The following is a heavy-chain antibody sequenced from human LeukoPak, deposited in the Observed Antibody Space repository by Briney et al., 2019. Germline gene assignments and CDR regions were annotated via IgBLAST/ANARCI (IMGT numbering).Heavy chain of an antibody. J-gene: IGHJ5*02. D-gene: IGHD6-19*01. CDR3: ARESNSSGWRFNWFDP. Sequence: GGSLRLSRAASGFTVSSNYMSWVRQAPGKGLEWVSVIYSGGSTYYADSVKGRFTISRDNSKNTLYLQMNSLRAEDTAVYYCARESNSSGWRFNWFDPWGQGTLVTVSS. CDR1: GFTVSSNY. CDR2: IYSGGST. V-gene: IGHV3-53*01.